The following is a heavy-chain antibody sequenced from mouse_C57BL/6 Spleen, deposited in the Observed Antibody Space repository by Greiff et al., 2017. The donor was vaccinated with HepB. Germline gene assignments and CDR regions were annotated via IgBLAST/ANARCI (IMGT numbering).Heavy chain of an antibody. D-gene: IGHD1-1*01. Sequence: LVESGAELARPGASVKMSCKASGYTFTSYTMHWVKQRPGQGLEWIGYINPSSGYTKYNQKFKDKATLTADKSSSTAYMQLSSLTSEDSAVYYCARRGSDAMDYWGQGTSVTVSS. V-gene: IGHV1-4*01. CDR3: ARRGSDAMDY. CDR2: INPSSGYT. J-gene: IGHJ4*01. CDR1: GYTFTSYT.